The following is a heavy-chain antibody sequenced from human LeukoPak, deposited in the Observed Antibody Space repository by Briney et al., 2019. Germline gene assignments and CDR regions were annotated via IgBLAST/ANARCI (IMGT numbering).Heavy chain of an antibody. CDR3: AKGNLESDYYYYYMDV. V-gene: IGHV3-43D*04. CDR1: GFTFDDYA. D-gene: IGHD3-3*01. Sequence: PWGNLRLSCAASGFTFDDYAMHWVRQAPGKGLEWLSLISWDGGSTYYADSVKGRFTISRDNSKNSLYLQMNSLRAEDTALYYCAKGNLESDYYYYYMDVWGKGTTVTVSS. CDR2: ISWDGGST. J-gene: IGHJ6*03.